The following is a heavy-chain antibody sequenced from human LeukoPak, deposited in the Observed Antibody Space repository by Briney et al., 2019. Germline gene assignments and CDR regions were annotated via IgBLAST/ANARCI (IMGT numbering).Heavy chain of an antibody. CDR3: ARDLRVVITGSFDS. Sequence: GGSLRLSCAASGFTVSSNYMSWVRQAPGKGLEWVSVIYSGGSTYYADSVKGRFTISRDNAKNSLYLQMNSLRAEDTALYYCARDLRVVITGSFDSWGQGTLVTVSS. CDR2: IYSGGST. V-gene: IGHV3-53*01. D-gene: IGHD3-22*01. J-gene: IGHJ4*02. CDR1: GFTVSSNY.